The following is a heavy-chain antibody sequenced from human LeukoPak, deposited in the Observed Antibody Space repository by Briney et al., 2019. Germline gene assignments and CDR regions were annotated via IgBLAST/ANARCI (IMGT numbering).Heavy chain of an antibody. V-gene: IGHV5-51*01. CDR2: IYPGDSDI. CDR3: ARLYGSSSDC. CDR1: GYSFTSYW. Sequence: GESLKISCKGSGYSFTSYWIGCVRQLPGKGLEWMGIIYPGDSDIRYSPSFQEQVTISADKSNSTAYLQWSSLKASDTAMYYCARLYGSSSDCWGQGTLVTVSS. D-gene: IGHD6-6*01. J-gene: IGHJ4*02.